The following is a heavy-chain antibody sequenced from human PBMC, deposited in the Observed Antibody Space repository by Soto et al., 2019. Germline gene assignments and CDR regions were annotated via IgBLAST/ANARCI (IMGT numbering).Heavy chain of an antibody. V-gene: IGHV4-39*01. CDR1: GGSISSSSYY. D-gene: IGHD3-22*01. CDR2: IYYSGST. Sequence: LQLQESGPGLVEPSETLSLTCTVSGGSISSSSYYWGWIRQPPGKGLAWIGSIYYSGSTYYNPSLKSRVTISVGTSKNQFSLKLCSVTAADTAVYYCSSSYYYDSSGYFDYWGHGTLVTVSS. J-gene: IGHJ4*01. CDR3: SSSYYYDSSGYFDY.